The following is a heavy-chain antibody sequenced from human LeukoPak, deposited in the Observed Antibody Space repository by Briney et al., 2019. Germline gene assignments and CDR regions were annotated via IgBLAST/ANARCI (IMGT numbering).Heavy chain of an antibody. CDR3: ARGYSSSWYLCDY. V-gene: IGHV3-30*02. CDR1: GFTFSSYG. D-gene: IGHD6-13*01. Sequence: GGSLRLSCAASGFTFSSYGMHWVRQAPGKGLEWVAFIRYDGSNKYYADSVKGRFTISRDNSKNTLYLQMNSLRAEDTAVYYCARGYSSSWYLCDYWGQGTLVTVSS. CDR2: IRYDGSNK. J-gene: IGHJ4*02.